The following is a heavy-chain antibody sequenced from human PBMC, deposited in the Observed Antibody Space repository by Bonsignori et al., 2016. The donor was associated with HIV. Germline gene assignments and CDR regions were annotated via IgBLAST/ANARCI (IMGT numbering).Heavy chain of an antibody. CDR2: MNPNSVNT. J-gene: IGHJ4*02. V-gene: IGHV1-8*01. CDR3: ARGGVGAPDY. D-gene: IGHD1-26*01. Sequence: VRQAPGQGLEWMGWMNPNSVNTGYAQKFQGRVTMTRNTSISTAYMELSSLRSEDTAVYYCARGGVGAPDYWGQGTLVTVSS.